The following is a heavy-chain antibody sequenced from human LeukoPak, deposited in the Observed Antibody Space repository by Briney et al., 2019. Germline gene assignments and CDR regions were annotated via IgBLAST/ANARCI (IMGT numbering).Heavy chain of an antibody. J-gene: IGHJ4*02. CDR1: GFTFSGYG. D-gene: IGHD2-15*01. V-gene: IGHV3-30*18. CDR2: ISYDGSNK. CDR3: AKGGDIVVVVAATSLFPLDY. Sequence: PGGSLRLSCAASGFTFSGYGMHWVRQAPGKGLEWVAVISYDGSNKYYADSVKGRFTISRDNSKNTLYLQMNSLRAEDTAVYYCAKGGDIVVVVAATSLFPLDYWGQGTLVTVSS.